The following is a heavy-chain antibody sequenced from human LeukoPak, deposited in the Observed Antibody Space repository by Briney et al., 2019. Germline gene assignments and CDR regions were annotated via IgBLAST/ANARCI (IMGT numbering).Heavy chain of an antibody. V-gene: IGHV3-23*01. CDR2: ISGSGGST. D-gene: IGHD1-26*01. CDR3: ANSQGGLSGSYFY. J-gene: IGHJ4*02. Sequence: GGSLRLSCAASGFTFSSYAMSWVRQAPGKGLEWVSAISGSGGSTYYADSVKGRFTISRDNSKNTLYLQMNSPRAEDTAVYYCANSQGGLSGSYFYWGQGTLVTVSS. CDR1: GFTFSSYA.